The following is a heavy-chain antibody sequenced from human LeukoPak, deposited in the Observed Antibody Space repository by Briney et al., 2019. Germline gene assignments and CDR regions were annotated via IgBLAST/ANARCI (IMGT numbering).Heavy chain of an antibody. CDR2: IYYSGST. J-gene: IGHJ4*02. CDR3: ARSNEMATTDY. Sequence: SETLSLTCTVSGGSISSGGYYWSWIRQHPGKGLEWIGYIYYSGSTYYNPSLKSRVTISVDTSKNQFSLKLSSVTAADTAVYYCARSNEMATTDYWGREPWSPSPQ. D-gene: IGHD5-24*01. V-gene: IGHV4-31*03. CDR1: GGSISSGGYY.